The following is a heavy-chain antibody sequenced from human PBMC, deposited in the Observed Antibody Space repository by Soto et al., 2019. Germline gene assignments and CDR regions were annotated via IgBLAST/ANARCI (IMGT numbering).Heavy chain of an antibody. V-gene: IGHV1-3*01. Sequence: ASVKVSCKAPGYTFTSYAMHWARQAPGQRLEWMGWINAGNGNTKYSQKFQGRVTITRDTSASTAYMELSSLRSEDTAVYYCARDLVAARPYNWFDPWGQGTLVTVSS. CDR3: ARDLVAARPYNWFDP. CDR1: GYTFTSYA. D-gene: IGHD1-26*01. J-gene: IGHJ5*02. CDR2: INAGNGNT.